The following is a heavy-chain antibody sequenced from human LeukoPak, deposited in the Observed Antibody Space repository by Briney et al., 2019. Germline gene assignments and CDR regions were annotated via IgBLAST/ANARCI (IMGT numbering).Heavy chain of an antibody. Sequence: GGSLRLSCAASGFTFSSYAMSWVRQAPGKGLEWVSTISDSGGNTFYADSVKGRFTISRDNSKNTLYLQMNSLRAEDTALYYCAKDGFRGDCIGGSCYPFDPWGQGTLVTVSS. CDR1: GFTFSSYA. CDR2: ISDSGGNT. CDR3: AKDGFRGDCIGGSCYPFDP. J-gene: IGHJ5*02. D-gene: IGHD2-15*01. V-gene: IGHV3-23*01.